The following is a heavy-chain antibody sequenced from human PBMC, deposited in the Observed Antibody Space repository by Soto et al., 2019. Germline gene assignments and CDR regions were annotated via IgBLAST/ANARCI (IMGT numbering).Heavy chain of an antibody. V-gene: IGHV1-24*01. CDR2: FDPEDGNT. CDR1: GYTLTELS. Sequence: ASVKVSCKVSGYTLTELSMHWVRQAPGKGLEWMGGFDPEDGNTNYAQKLQGRVTMTTDTSTSTAYMELRSLRSDDTAVYYCVRGYYDSSGRWVFDIWGQGTMVTVSS. D-gene: IGHD3-22*01. CDR3: VRGYYDSSGRWVFDI. J-gene: IGHJ3*02.